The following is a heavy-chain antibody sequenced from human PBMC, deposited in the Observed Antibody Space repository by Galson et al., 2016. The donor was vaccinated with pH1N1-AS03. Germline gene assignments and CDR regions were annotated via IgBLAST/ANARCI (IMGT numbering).Heavy chain of an antibody. Sequence: SVKVSCKVSGGPFSSYAISWVRQAPGQGLEWMGGIIPIFDTPNYAQNFQGRVTITPDESTNTAYMELSSLRSEDTAVYFCAGGPDYWSDRHYYYTMDVWGQGTTVTVSS. CDR1: GGPFSSYA. V-gene: IGHV1-69*13. CDR2: IIPIFDTP. CDR3: AGGPDYWSDRHYYYTMDV. J-gene: IGHJ6*02. D-gene: IGHD3-3*01.